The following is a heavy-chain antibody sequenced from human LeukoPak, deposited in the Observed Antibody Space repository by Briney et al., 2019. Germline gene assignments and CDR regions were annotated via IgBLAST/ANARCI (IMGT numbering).Heavy chain of an antibody. CDR3: VREFSSTSLY. Sequence: GGSLRLSCAASGLTFSSHWMHWVRQAPGKGLVWVSRISGDGSSLTHADSVKGRFTISRDNAKNTLYLQMNTLRVEDTAVYYCVREFSSTSLYWGQGTLVTVSS. CDR1: GLTFSSHW. J-gene: IGHJ4*02. CDR2: ISGDGSSL. V-gene: IGHV3-74*01. D-gene: IGHD2-2*01.